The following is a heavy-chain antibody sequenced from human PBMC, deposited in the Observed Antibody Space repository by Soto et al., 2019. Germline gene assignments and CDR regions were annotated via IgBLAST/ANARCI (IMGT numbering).Heavy chain of an antibody. V-gene: IGHV4-61*01. CDR1: GASVSSGNQY. D-gene: IGHD6-19*01. Sequence: QVLMHESGPGLVKPSETLSLTCTVSGASVSSGNQYWSWIRQPPGKRLEWIGFIYNSVITNYSPSLKIRVSISADTSRNQFSLKMSSVTAADTAVYDCARGWDANSWGQGALVTVAS. CDR3: ARGWDANS. J-gene: IGHJ4*02. CDR2: IYNSVIT.